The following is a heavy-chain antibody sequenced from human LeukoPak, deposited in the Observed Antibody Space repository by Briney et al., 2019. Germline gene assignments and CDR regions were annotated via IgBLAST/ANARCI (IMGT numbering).Heavy chain of an antibody. CDR2: IYYSGST. J-gene: IGHJ5*02. CDR1: GGSISRSSYY. D-gene: IGHD4-17*01. Sequence: SETLSLTCTVSGGSISRSSYYWGWIRQTPGKGLEWIGSIYYSGSTYYKSPLKSRVTISLDTSKNQFSLKLSSVTAADTAVYYCARGVYGDYDNWFDPWGQGTLVTVPS. CDR3: ARGVYGDYDNWFDP. V-gene: IGHV4-39*07.